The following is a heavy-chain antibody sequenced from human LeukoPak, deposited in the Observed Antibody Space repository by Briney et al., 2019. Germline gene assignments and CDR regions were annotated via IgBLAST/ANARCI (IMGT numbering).Heavy chain of an antibody. Sequence: GASLKISCKGSGSSFTSYWIGWVRQMPGKGLEWMGIIYPGDSDIRYSPSFQGQVTISADKSISTAYLQWSSLKASDTAMYYCARPNCGGDCYPVNDAFDIWGQGTMVTVSS. V-gene: IGHV5-51*01. CDR3: ARPNCGGDCYPVNDAFDI. CDR2: IYPGDSDI. D-gene: IGHD2-21*02. CDR1: GSSFTSYW. J-gene: IGHJ3*02.